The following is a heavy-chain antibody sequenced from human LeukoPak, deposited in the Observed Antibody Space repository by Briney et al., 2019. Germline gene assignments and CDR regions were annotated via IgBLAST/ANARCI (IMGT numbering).Heavy chain of an antibody. Sequence: GASVKVSCKASGYTFTSYGISWVRQAPGQGLEWMGWISAYNGNTNYAQKLQGRVTMTTDTSTSTAYMELRSLRSDDTAVYYCARGQYGSGSYYNVGYNWFDPWGQGTLVTVSS. J-gene: IGHJ5*02. CDR3: ARGQYGSGSYYNVGYNWFDP. V-gene: IGHV1-18*01. D-gene: IGHD3-10*01. CDR1: GYTFTSYG. CDR2: ISAYNGNT.